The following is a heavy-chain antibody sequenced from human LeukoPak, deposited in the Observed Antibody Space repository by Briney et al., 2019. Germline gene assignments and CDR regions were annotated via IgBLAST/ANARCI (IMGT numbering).Heavy chain of an antibody. D-gene: IGHD5-24*01. CDR2: ISSSGSTI. Sequence: PGGSLRLSCAASGFTFSSYGMNWVRQAPGKGLEWVSYISSSGSTIYYADSVKGRFTISRDNAKNSLCLQMNSLRAEDTAVYYCARGSGSYNPDWGQGTLVTVSS. CDR1: GFTFSSYG. CDR3: ARGSGSYNPD. J-gene: IGHJ4*02. V-gene: IGHV3-48*03.